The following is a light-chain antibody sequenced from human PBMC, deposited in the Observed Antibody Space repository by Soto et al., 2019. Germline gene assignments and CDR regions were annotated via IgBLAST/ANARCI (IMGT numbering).Light chain of an antibody. J-gene: IGLJ3*02. V-gene: IGLV1-51*02. CDR3: ETWDSSLSAGV. Sequence: SVLTQPPSVSAAPGQKVTISCSGSSSNIGNNYVSWYQQLPGTAPKLLIYENNKRPSGIPDRFSGSKSGTSATLGITGLQTGDEADYYCETWDSSLSAGVFGGGTKVTVL. CDR2: ENN. CDR1: SSNIGNNY.